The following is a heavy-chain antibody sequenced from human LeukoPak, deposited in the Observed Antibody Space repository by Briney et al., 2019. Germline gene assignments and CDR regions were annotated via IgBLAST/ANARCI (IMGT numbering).Heavy chain of an antibody. J-gene: IGHJ4*02. V-gene: IGHV3-23*01. D-gene: IGHD3-22*01. CDR1: GFTFSSYA. CDR2: ISGSGGST. Sequence: GGSLRLSCAASGFTFSSYAVSWVRQAPGKGLEWVSAISGSGGSTYYADSVKGRFTISRDNSKNTLYLQMNSLRAEDTAVYYCAKNLRIVVVITGFDYWGQGTLVTVSS. CDR3: AKNLRIVVVITGFDY.